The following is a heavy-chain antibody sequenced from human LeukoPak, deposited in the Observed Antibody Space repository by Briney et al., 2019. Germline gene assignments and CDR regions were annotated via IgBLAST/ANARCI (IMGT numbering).Heavy chain of an antibody. V-gene: IGHV4-39*07. D-gene: IGHD5-12*01. CDR2: IYYSGNT. Sequence: SETLSLTCTVSGDSISSSYYYWGWIRQPPGKGLEWIGSIYYSGNTYYNASLKSRVTISVDTSKNQFSLKLSSVTAADTAVYYCASDSGYDYWFDPWGQGTLVTVSS. CDR3: ASDSGYDYWFDP. CDR1: GDSISSSYYY. J-gene: IGHJ5*02.